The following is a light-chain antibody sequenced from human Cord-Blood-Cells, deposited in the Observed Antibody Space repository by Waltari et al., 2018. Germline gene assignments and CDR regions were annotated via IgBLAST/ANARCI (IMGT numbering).Light chain of an antibody. J-gene: IGLJ2*01. CDR3: CSYAGSYTFVV. CDR2: DVS. V-gene: IGLV2-11*01. Sequence: ALTQPRSVSGSPGQSVTISCTGTSSDVGGYNYVSWYQQHPGKAPKLMIYDVSKRPSGVPDRFSGSKSGNTASLTISGLQAEDEADYYCCSYAGSYTFVVFGGGTKLTVL. CDR1: SSDVGGYNY.